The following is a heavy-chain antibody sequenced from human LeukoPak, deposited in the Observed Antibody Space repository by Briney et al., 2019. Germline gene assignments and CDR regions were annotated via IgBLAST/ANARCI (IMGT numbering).Heavy chain of an antibody. CDR2: INHSGST. CDR3: ASGGGYDSSGYYPLPFDY. Sequence: SETLSLTCAVYGGSFSGYYWSWIRQPPGKGLEWIGEINHSGSTNYNPSLKSRVTISVGTSKNQFSLKLGSVTAADTAVYSCASGGGYDSSGYYPLPFDYWGQGTLVTVSS. D-gene: IGHD3-22*01. CDR1: GGSFSGYY. J-gene: IGHJ4*02. V-gene: IGHV4-34*01.